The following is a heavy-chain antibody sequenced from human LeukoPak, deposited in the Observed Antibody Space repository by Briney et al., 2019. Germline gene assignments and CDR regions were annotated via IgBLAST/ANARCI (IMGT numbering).Heavy chain of an antibody. Sequence: SVKVSCKASGGTFSSYAISWVRQAPGQGLEWMGGIIPIFGTANYAQKFQGRVTITADKSTSTAYMELSSLRSEDTAVYYCARTYGGYYYYYMDVWGKGTTVTISS. CDR2: IIPIFGTA. J-gene: IGHJ6*03. CDR3: ARTYGGYYYYYMDV. D-gene: IGHD4-23*01. CDR1: GGTFSSYA. V-gene: IGHV1-69*06.